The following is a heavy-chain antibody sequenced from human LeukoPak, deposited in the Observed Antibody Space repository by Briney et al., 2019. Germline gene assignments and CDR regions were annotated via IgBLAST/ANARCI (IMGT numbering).Heavy chain of an antibody. J-gene: IGHJ4*02. CDR3: ARVDFWSGSSDY. V-gene: IGHV1-69*04. CDR1: GGTFSSYA. CDR2: IVPILGIA. Sequence: ASVKVSCKASGGTFSSYAISWVRQAPGQGLEWMGRIVPILGIANYAQKFQGRVTITADKSTSTAYMKLSSLRSEDTAVYYCARVDFWSGSSDYWGQGTLVTVSS. D-gene: IGHD3-3*01.